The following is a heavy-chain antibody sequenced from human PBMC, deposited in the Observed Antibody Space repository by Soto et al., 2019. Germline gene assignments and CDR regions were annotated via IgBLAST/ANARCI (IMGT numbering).Heavy chain of an antibody. CDR3: ARTIFGVVGYGMDV. Sequence: QVQLVQSGAEVMKPGASLKVSCKASGYTFTGYYMHWVRQAPGQGLEWMGGINPNNGGTYYAQKFQGRVTVTRDTSITTVYMELSSLRSDDTAVYYCARTIFGVVGYGMDVWGQGTTVTVSS. CDR1: GYTFTGYY. V-gene: IGHV1-2*02. D-gene: IGHD3-3*01. J-gene: IGHJ6*02. CDR2: INPNNGGT.